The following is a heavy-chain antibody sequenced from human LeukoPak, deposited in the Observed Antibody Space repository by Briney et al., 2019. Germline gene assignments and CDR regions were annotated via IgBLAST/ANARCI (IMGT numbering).Heavy chain of an antibody. J-gene: IGHJ6*02. CDR3: ARYNWNYISNQNYYYGMDV. CDR1: GFTFSSYG. D-gene: IGHD1-7*01. CDR2: ISYDGSNK. V-gene: IGHV3-30*03. Sequence: GGSLRLSCAASGFTFSSYGMHWVRQAPGKGLEWVAVISYDGSNKYYADSVKGRFTISRDNSKNTLYLQMNSLRAEDTAVYYCARYNWNYISNQNYYYGMDVWGQGTTVTVSS.